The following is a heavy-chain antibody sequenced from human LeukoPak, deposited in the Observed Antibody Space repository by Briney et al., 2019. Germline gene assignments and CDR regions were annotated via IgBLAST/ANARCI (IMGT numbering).Heavy chain of an antibody. Sequence: GESLKISCRASGYSFSTYWIGWVRQMPGKGLDWMGVIYPSDSDTRYSPCFQGQVTISADKSISTAYLQWSSLKASDTAMYYCARGGYSGYEFDCWGQGTLVTVSS. CDR3: ARGGYSGYEFDC. V-gene: IGHV5-51*01. CDR1: GYSFSTYW. J-gene: IGHJ4*02. D-gene: IGHD5-12*01. CDR2: IYPSDSDT.